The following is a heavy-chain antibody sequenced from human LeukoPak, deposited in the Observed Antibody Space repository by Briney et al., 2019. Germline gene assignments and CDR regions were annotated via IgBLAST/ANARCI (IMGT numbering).Heavy chain of an antibody. J-gene: IGHJ6*03. V-gene: IGHV3-48*01. CDR2: ISGSSGTI. D-gene: IGHD3-16*01. CDR1: GFPFSSYS. CDR3: ARRSEFGVLYYMDV. Sequence: GGCPRPSCSASGFPFSSYSMNWVRPAPGDGREWGLYISGSSGTIYYADSVKGRFTISRDNAKNSLYLQMNSLRAEDTAVYYCARRSEFGVLYYMDVWGKGTTVTVSS.